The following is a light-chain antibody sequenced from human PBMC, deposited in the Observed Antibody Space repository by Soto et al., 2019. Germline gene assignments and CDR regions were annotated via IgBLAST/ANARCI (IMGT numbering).Light chain of an antibody. CDR2: DAS. CDR3: QHYYSSPYT. V-gene: IGKV1-5*01. Sequence: DIQMTQSPSTLSASVGDRVTITCRASQIIGSSLAWYQQKPGKAPKRLIYDASTLRSGVPSRFNGSESGTEFSLTISSLQPDDSATYYCQHYYSSPYTFGQGTKLEIK. CDR1: QIIGSS. J-gene: IGKJ2*01.